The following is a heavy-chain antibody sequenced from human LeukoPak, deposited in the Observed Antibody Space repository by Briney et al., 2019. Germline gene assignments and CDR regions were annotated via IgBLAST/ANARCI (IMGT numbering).Heavy chain of an antibody. CDR2: INHSGST. J-gene: IGHJ4*02. CDR3: ASSKNRDYYFDY. D-gene: IGHD1-14*01. Sequence: SETLSLTCAVYGGSFSGYYWSWIRQPPGKGLEWIGEINHSGSTYYNPSLKSRVTISVDRSKNQFSLKLSSVTAADTAVYYCASSKNRDYYFDYWGQGTLVTVSS. V-gene: IGHV4-34*01. CDR1: GGSFSGYY.